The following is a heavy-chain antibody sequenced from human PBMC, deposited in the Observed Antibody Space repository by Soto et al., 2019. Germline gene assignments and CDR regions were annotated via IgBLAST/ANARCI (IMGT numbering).Heavy chain of an antibody. CDR2: INPSGGST. D-gene: IGHD2-21*01. V-gene: IGHV1-46*01. CDR1: GYTFTSYY. Sequence: ASVKVSCKASGYTFTSYYMHWVRQAPGQGLEWMGRINPSGGSTSYAQKFQGRVTMTTDTSTSTAYMELSSLRSEDTAVYYCACERRLQRVDDFSCLEVWGKGTTVTVSS. J-gene: IGHJ6*03. CDR3: ACERRLQRVDDFSCLEV.